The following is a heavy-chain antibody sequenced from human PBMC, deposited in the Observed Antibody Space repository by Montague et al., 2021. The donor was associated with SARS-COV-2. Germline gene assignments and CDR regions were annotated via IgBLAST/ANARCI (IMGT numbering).Heavy chain of an antibody. CDR1: GGSFHIFS. V-gene: IGHV4-34*01. CDR2: VDQGGKT. D-gene: IGHD1-26*01. Sequence: SETLSLTCAVYGGSFHIFSWGWIRQSPGKGLEWIGGVDQGGKTNYNPSLKSRVTISVDTSKNQFSLNLTSVTAADAAMYYCARGTRVVGVTPGFRWWGQGTQVAVSS. J-gene: IGHJ4*02. CDR3: ARGTRVVGVTPGFRW.